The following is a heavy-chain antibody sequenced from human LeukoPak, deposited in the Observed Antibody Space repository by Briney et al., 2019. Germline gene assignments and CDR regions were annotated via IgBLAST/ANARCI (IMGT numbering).Heavy chain of an antibody. D-gene: IGHD6-25*01. CDR3: ARRKAAAAYDY. CDR1: GGSISSYY. J-gene: IGHJ4*02. CDR2: IYYSGST. Sequence: PSETLSLTCTVSGGSISSYYWSWIRQPPGKGLEWIGYIYYSGSTNYNPSLKSRVTISVDTSKNQFSLKLGSVTAADTAVYYCARRKAAAAYDYWGQGTLVTVSS. V-gene: IGHV4-59*08.